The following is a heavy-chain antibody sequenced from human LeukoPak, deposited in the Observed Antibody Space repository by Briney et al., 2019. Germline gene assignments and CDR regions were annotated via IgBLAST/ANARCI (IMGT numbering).Heavy chain of an antibody. CDR3: AITVAGPKMTPIDY. CDR1: GYTFTNYD. CDR2: MNPNSGNT. J-gene: IGHJ4*02. Sequence: ASVKASCKASGYTFTNYDINWVRQATGQGLEWMGWMNPNSGNTGYAQRFQGRVTMTRNTPISTAYMELSSLRFEDTAVYYCAITVAGPKMTPIDYWGQGTLVTVSS. D-gene: IGHD6-19*01. V-gene: IGHV1-8*01.